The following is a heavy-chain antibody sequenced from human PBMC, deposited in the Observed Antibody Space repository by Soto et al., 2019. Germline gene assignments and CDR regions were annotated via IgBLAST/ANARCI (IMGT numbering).Heavy chain of an antibody. CDR2: IYYSGST. V-gene: IGHV4-30-4*01. J-gene: IGHJ6*02. D-gene: IGHD3-16*01. CDR3: ARDGGRSYYYYGMDV. CDR1: GGSISSGDYY. Sequence: SETLSLTCTVSGGSISSGDYYWSWIRQPPGKGLEWIGYIYYSGSTYYNPSLKSRVTISVDTSKNQFSLKLSSVTAADTAVYYCARDGGRSYYYYGMDVWGQGTTVTVSS.